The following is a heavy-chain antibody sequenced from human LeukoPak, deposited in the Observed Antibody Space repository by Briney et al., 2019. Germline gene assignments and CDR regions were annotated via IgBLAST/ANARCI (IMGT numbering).Heavy chain of an antibody. CDR3: AKKGATTGDFDY. CDR2: ISGSGGDT. D-gene: IGHD1-26*01. Sequence: ETLSLTCTVSGGPIRSSYYYWGWIRQAPGKGPEWVSAISGSGGDTYYADSVKGRFTISRDNSKNTLYLQMNSLRAEDTAVYYCAKKGATTGDFDYWGQGTLVTVSS. J-gene: IGHJ4*02. V-gene: IGHV3-23*01. CDR1: GGPIRSSYYY.